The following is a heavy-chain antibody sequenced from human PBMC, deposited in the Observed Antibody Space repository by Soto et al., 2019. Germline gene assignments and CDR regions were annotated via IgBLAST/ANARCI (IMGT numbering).Heavy chain of an antibody. CDR3: ARKPYSHYYGMDV. CDR2: IIPYNDNT. Sequence: ASVKVSCNASGYIFSDYGINWVRLAPGQGLEWMGWIIPYNDNTKYAENFQGRVTLTTDTSTNTVYMELRSLTPDDTGVYFCARKPYSHYYGMDVWGQGTSVTVSS. J-gene: IGHJ6*02. V-gene: IGHV1-18*01. D-gene: IGHD2-21*01. CDR1: GYIFSDYG.